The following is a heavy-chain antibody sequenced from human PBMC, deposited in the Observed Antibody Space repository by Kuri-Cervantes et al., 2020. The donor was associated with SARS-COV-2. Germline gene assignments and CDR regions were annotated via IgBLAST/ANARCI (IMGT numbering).Heavy chain of an antibody. J-gene: IGHJ6*02. V-gene: IGHV3-23*01. CDR1: GFTFSSYA. CDR3: AKVWFGELLQPMDV. Sequence: GESLKISRAASGFTFSSYAMSWVRQAPGKGLEWVSGISGSGGSTYYADSVKGRFTISRDNSKSTLYLQMNSLRAEDTAVYYCAKVWFGELLQPMDVWGQGTTVTVSS. D-gene: IGHD3-10*01. CDR2: ISGSGGST.